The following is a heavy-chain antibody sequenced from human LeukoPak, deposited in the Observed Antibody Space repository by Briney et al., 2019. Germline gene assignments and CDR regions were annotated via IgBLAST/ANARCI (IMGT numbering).Heavy chain of an antibody. Sequence: LETLSLTCTVSVGSISSYYWSWIRQPPGKGVEWLGYIYYSGSTNYNTSLKSRVTISVDTSKSQFSLKLSSVTAADTAVYYCARAHLGYCSGGSCESWFDPWGQGTLVTVSS. CDR2: IYYSGST. CDR3: ARAHLGYCSGGSCESWFDP. V-gene: IGHV4-59*12. D-gene: IGHD2-15*01. CDR1: VGSISSYY. J-gene: IGHJ5*02.